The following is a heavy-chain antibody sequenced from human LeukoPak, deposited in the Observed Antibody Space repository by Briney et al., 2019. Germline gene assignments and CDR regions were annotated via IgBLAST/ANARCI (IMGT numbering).Heavy chain of an antibody. J-gene: IGHJ4*02. CDR2: IYYSGST. V-gene: IGHV4-59*01. CDR1: GGSISSYY. CDR3: ARGRQTYYYDSSGYYFDY. D-gene: IGHD3-22*01. Sequence: TASETLTLTCTVSGGSISSYYWSWIRQPPGKGLEWIGYIYYSGSTNYNPSLKSRVTISVDTSKNQFSLKLSSVTAADTAVYYCARGRQTYYYDSSGYYFDYWGQGTLVTVSS.